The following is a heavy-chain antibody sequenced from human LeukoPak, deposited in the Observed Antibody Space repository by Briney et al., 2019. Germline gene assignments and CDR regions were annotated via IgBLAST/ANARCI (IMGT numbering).Heavy chain of an antibody. V-gene: IGHV1-2*02. J-gene: IGHJ4*02. CDR1: GYTFTGYY. D-gene: IGHD1-26*01. Sequence: AASVKVSCKASGYTFTGYYIHWVRQAPGQGLEWVGWINPNNGGTNYAQKFQGRVIMTRDTSISTAYMELRSLRSDDTAVYYCARASGSYPNPVDYWGQGTLVTVSS. CDR3: ARASGSYPNPVDY. CDR2: INPNNGGT.